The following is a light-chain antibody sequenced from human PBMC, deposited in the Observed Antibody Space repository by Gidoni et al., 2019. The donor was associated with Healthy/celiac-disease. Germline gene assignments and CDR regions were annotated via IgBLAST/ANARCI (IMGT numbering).Light chain of an antibody. J-gene: IGLJ3*02. CDR3: CSYAGSFNWV. CDR2: EGS. CDR1: SSDVGSYNL. V-gene: IGLV2-23*01. Sequence: QSALTQPAPVSGSPGQSITISCTGTSSDVGSYNLVSWYQQHPGKAPKLMIYEGSKRPSGVSNRFSGSKSGNTASLTISGLQAEDEADYYCCSYAGSFNWVFGGGTKLTVL.